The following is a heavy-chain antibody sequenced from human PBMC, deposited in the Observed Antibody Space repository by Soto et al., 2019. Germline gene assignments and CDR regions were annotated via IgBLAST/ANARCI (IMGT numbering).Heavy chain of an antibody. D-gene: IGHD3-22*01. Sequence: QSGGSLRLSCAASGFTFSSYWMSWVRQAPGKGLEWVANIKQDGSEKYYVDSVKGRFTISRDNAKNSLYLQMNSLRAEDTAVYYCARHYYDSSGSNFDYWGQGTLVTVSS. CDR1: GFTFSSYW. J-gene: IGHJ4*02. CDR3: ARHYYDSSGSNFDY. CDR2: IKQDGSEK. V-gene: IGHV3-7*01.